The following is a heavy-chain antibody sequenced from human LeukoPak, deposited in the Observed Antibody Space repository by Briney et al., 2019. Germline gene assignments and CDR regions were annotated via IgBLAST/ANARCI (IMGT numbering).Heavy chain of an antibody. V-gene: IGHV4-59*01. Sequence: PSETLSLTCTVSGGSISPYYWSWFRQHPGKGLEWIGFIYYSGSTNYNPSLMSRVTMSVDTSKNQFSLKLRSVSAADTAVYYCVRSNYFDYWGQGTLGTVSS. CDR2: IYYSGST. CDR1: GGSISPYY. CDR3: VRSNYFDY. J-gene: IGHJ4*02.